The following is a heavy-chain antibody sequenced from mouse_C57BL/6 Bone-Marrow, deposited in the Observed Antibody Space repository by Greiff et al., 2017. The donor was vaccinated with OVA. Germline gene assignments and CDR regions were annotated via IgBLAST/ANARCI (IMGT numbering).Heavy chain of an antibody. Sequence: DVMLVESGGGLVKPGGSLKLSCAASGFTFSSYAMSWVRQTPDKRLEWVATISDGGSYTYYPDSVKGRFTISRDNAKNTLYLQMSILKSEDTAMYYCARLYYYGSSPHWYFDVWGTGTTVTVSS. CDR1: GFTFSSYA. D-gene: IGHD1-1*01. V-gene: IGHV5-9-1*01. CDR2: ISDGGSYT. J-gene: IGHJ1*03. CDR3: ARLYYYGSSPHWYFDV.